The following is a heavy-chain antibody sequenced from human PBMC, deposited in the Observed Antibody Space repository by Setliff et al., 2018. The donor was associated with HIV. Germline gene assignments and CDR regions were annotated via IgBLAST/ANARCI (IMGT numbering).Heavy chain of an antibody. CDR3: ARMSVSAAVYFDS. CDR2: IYYSGST. CDR1: GGSISSSSYY. J-gene: IGHJ4*02. V-gene: IGHV4-39*07. Sequence: PSETLSLTCTVSGGSISSSSYYWGWIRQPPGKGLEWIGSIYYSGSTYYNPSLKSRVTISIDTSRNQFSLKLRSVTAADTAVFYCARMSVSAAVYFDSWGQGTLVTVSS. D-gene: IGHD6-25*01.